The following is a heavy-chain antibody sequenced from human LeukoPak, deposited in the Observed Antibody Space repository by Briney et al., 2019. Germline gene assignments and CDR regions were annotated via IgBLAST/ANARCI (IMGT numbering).Heavy chain of an antibody. Sequence: GGSLRLSCAASGFIFSDNWMSWVRQAPGKGLEWVANVKQNGSEKTYVDSVKGRFTISRDNAKNSLYLQMNSLRAEDMALYYCAKDITWELRYYMDVWGKGTTVTVSS. D-gene: IGHD1-26*01. V-gene: IGHV3-7*03. CDR2: VKQNGSEK. J-gene: IGHJ6*03. CDR1: GFIFSDNW. CDR3: AKDITWELRYYMDV.